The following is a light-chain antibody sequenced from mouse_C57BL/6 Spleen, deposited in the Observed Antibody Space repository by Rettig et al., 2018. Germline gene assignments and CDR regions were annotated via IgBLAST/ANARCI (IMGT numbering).Light chain of an antibody. J-gene: IGKJ2*01. CDR2: YAS. CDR1: QSVSQD. Sequence: GDRVTITCKASQSVSQDVAWYQQKSGQSPKLLIYYASNRYTGVPDRFTGSGYGTDFTFTISTVQAEDLAVYFCQQDYNSPYTFGGGTKLEIK. V-gene: IGKV6-32*01. CDR3: QQDYNSPYT.